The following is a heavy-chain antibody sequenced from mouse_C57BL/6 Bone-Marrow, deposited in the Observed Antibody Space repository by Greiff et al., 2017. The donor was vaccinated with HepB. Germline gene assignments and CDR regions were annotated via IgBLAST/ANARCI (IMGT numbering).Heavy chain of an antibody. J-gene: IGHJ1*03. CDR3: ARLPYYGSSPNV. CDR1: GYTFTSYW. V-gene: IGHV1-64*01. Sequence: QVQLQQPGAELVKPGASVKLSCKASGYTFTSYWMHWVKQRPGQGLEWIGMIHPNSGSTNYNEKFKSKATLTVDKSSSTAYMQLSSLTSEHSAVYYCARLPYYGSSPNVWGTGTTVTVSS. CDR2: IHPNSGST. D-gene: IGHD1-1*01.